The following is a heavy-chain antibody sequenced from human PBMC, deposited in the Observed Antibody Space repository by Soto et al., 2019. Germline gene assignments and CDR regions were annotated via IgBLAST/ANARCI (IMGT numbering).Heavy chain of an antibody. Sequence: QVQLQQWGAGLLKPSETLSLTCAVYGGSFSGYXWSWIRQPPGKGLEWIGEINHSGSTNYNPSLKSRVTISVDTSKNQFSLKLSSVTAADTAVYYCARRGEQDCSSTSCFPYNWFDPWGQGTLVTVSS. CDR2: INHSGST. CDR1: GGSFSGYX. V-gene: IGHV4-34*01. CDR3: ARRGEQDCSSTSCFPYNWFDP. D-gene: IGHD2-2*01. J-gene: IGHJ5*02.